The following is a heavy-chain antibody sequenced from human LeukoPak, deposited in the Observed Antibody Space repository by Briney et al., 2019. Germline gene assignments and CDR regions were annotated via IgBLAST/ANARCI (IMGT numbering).Heavy chain of an antibody. Sequence: PGGSLRLSCAASGFTVSSNYMSWVRQAPGKGLEWVSAISGSGGSTYYADSVKGRFTISRDNSKNTLYLQMNSLRAEDTAVYYCAKDGPSSSLVFDYWGQGTLVTVSS. CDR2: ISGSGGST. V-gene: IGHV3-23*01. CDR3: AKDGPSSSLVFDY. J-gene: IGHJ4*02. CDR1: GFTVSSNY. D-gene: IGHD6-6*01.